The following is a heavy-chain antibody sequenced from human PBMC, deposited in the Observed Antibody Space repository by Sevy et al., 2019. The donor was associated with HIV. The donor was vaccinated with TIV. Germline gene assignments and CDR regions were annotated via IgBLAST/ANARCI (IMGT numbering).Heavy chain of an antibody. Sequence: GGSLRLSCAASGFTFSDYYMSWIRQAPGKGLEWVSYIYDGDSTTYYADSVKGRFTISRDNAKNSLYLQMNSLRAEDTALYYCARAGSYPYYYYYLDVWGKWTSVTVSS. CDR3: ARAGSYPYYYYYLDV. V-gene: IGHV3-11*01. J-gene: IGHJ6*03. CDR1: GFTFSDYY. D-gene: IGHD3-10*01. CDR2: IYDGDSTT.